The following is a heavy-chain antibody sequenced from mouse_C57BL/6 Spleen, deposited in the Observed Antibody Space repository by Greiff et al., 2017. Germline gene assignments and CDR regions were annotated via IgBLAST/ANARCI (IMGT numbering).Heavy chain of an antibody. Sequence: QVQLQQSGPELVKPGASVKISCKASGYAFSSSWMNWVKQRPGKGLEWIGRIYPGDGDTNYNGKFKGKATLTADKSSSTAYMQLSSLTSEDSAVXFCAIEDYGSRFHYAMDYWGQGTSVTVSS. V-gene: IGHV1-82*01. J-gene: IGHJ4*01. CDR1: GYAFSSSW. D-gene: IGHD1-1*01. CDR2: IYPGDGDT. CDR3: AIEDYGSRFHYAMDY.